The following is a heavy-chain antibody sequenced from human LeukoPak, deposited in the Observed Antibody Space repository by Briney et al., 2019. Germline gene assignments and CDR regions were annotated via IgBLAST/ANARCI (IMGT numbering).Heavy chain of an antibody. V-gene: IGHV3-30*19. Sequence: GGSLRLSCAASGFSFSNYGMHWVRQAPGKGLEWVAVIWYDGSNKYYADSVKGRFTISRDNSKNMLYLQMSSLRAEDRAVYYCARVYYDGSGGAFDIWGQGTMVTVS. J-gene: IGHJ3*02. D-gene: IGHD3-22*01. CDR1: GFSFSNYG. CDR2: IWYDGSNK. CDR3: ARVYYDGSGGAFDI.